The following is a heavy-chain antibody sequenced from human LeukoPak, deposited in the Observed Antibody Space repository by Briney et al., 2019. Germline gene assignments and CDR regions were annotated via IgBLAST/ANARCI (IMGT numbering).Heavy chain of an antibody. Sequence: GRSLRLSCTASGFTFGDSAMSWVRQAPGKGLEWVGFIRSKTYGGTTEYAASVKGRFTISRDDSKSIAYLQMNSLKTEDTAVYYCAREVGPAWGKGTTVTVSS. CDR1: GFTFGDSA. V-gene: IGHV3-49*04. CDR2: IRSKTYGGTT. CDR3: AREVGPA. J-gene: IGHJ6*04.